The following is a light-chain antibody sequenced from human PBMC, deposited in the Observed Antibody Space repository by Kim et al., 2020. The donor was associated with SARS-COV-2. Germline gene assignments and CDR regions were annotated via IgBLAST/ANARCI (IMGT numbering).Light chain of an antibody. J-gene: IGKJ1*01. CDR1: QSVSSY. Sequence: LCPGERAPLSCRASQSVSSYLAWYQQTPGQAPRLLISDTSNRATGIPARFSGSGSGTDFTLTISSLEPEDFAVYYCQQRSNWPRTFGQGTKVDIK. CDR3: QQRSNWPRT. CDR2: DTS. V-gene: IGKV3-11*01.